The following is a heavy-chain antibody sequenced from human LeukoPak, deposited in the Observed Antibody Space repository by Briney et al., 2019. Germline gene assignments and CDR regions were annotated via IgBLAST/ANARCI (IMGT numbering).Heavy chain of an antibody. CDR2: ISGSGGST. D-gene: IGHD1-26*01. CDR1: GFTFSSYA. Sequence: GGSLRLSCAASGFTFSSYAMSWVRQAPGKGLEWVSAISGSGGSTYYAGSVKGRFTISRDNSKNTLYLQMNSLRAEDTAVYYCAKGDSKYSGRGDYWGQGTLVTVSS. J-gene: IGHJ4*02. V-gene: IGHV3-23*01. CDR3: AKGDSKYSGRGDY.